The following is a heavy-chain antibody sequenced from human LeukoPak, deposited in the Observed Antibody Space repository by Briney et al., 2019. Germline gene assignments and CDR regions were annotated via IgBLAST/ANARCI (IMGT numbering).Heavy chain of an antibody. CDR2: ISSNGVST. D-gene: IGHD3-9*01. Sequence: PGGSLRLSCAASGFNFNIWAMYWVRQAPGKGLEYVSGISSNGVSTYHASSVRGRFTISRDNSKNTLYLQMGSLRPEDMAVYYCARGGYYDILTGSSRVPGHLDHWGQGTLVTVSS. J-gene: IGHJ4*02. V-gene: IGHV3-64*01. CDR3: ARGGYYDILTGSSRVPGHLDH. CDR1: GFNFNIWA.